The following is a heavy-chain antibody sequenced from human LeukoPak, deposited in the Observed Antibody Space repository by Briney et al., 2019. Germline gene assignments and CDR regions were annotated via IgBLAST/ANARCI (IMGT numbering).Heavy chain of an antibody. V-gene: IGHV3-9*01. D-gene: IGHD6-13*01. Sequence: PGRSLRLSCAASGFTFDDYAMHWVRQAPGKGLEWVSGISWNSGSIGYADSVKGGFTISRDNAKNSLYLQMNSLRAEDTALYYCVKGTAAGTILDYWGQGTLVTVSS. CDR3: VKGTAAGTILDY. CDR1: GFTFDDYA. CDR2: ISWNSGSI. J-gene: IGHJ4*02.